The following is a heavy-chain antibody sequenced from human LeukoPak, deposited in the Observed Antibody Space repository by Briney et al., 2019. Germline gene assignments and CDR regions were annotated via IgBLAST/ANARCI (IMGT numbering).Heavy chain of an antibody. Sequence: PGRSLRLSCAASGFTFSSYGMHWVRQAPGKGLEWVAVIWYDGSNKYYADSVKGRFTISRDNSKNTLYLQMNSLRAEDTAVYYCAREGYDYVWGSYRQYYFDYWGQGTLVTASS. CDR3: AREGYDYVWGSYRQYYFDY. V-gene: IGHV3-33*01. D-gene: IGHD3-16*02. J-gene: IGHJ4*02. CDR2: IWYDGSNK. CDR1: GFTFSSYG.